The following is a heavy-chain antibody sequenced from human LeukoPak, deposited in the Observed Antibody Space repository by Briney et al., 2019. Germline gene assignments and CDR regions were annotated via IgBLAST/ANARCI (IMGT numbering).Heavy chain of an antibody. CDR2: ISAYNGNT. V-gene: IGHV1-18*04. Sequence: GASVKVSCKASGYTFTSYGISWVRQALGQGLEWMGWISAYNGNTNYAQKLQGRVTMTTDTSTSTAYMELRSLRSDDTAVYYCARDHGRRSAGYYYGMDVWGKGTTVTVSS. CDR1: GYTFTSYG. J-gene: IGHJ6*04. D-gene: IGHD2-15*01. CDR3: ARDHGRRSAGYYYGMDV.